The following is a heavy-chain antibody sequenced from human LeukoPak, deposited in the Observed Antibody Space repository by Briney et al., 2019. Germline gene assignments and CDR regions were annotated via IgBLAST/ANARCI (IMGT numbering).Heavy chain of an antibody. D-gene: IGHD1-1*01. CDR2: IYYSGST. V-gene: IGHV4-39*01. CDR3: ARLWRAAIDY. CDR1: GGSISSSSYY. J-gene: IGHJ4*02. Sequence: SETLSLTCTVSGGSISSSSYYWGWIRQPPGKGLEWIGSIYYSGSTYYNPSLKSRVTISVDTSKNQFSLKLTSVTAADTAVYYCARLWRAAIDYGGQGTLVTVSS.